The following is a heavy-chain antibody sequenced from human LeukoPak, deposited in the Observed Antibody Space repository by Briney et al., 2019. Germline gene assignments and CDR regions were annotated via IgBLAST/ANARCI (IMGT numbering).Heavy chain of an antibody. D-gene: IGHD3-3*01. V-gene: IGHV3-7*01. J-gene: IGHJ4*02. Sequence: GGSLRLSCAASGFTVSSNYMSWVRQAPGKGLEWVANIKQDGSEKYYVDSVKGRFTISRDNAKNSLYLQMNSLRAEDTAVYYCARSSGVWSGYYSFDYWGQGTLVTVSS. CDR3: ARSSGVWSGYYSFDY. CDR1: GFTVSSNY. CDR2: IKQDGSEK.